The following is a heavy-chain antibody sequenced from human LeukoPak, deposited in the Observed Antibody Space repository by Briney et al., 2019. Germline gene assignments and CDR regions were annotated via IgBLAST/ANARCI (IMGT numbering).Heavy chain of an antibody. CDR1: GYTFTSYY. CDR3: ARARRQWLAPRPTPTFDY. Sequence: ASVKVSCKASGYTFTSYYMHWVRQAPGQGLEWMGIINPSGGSTSYAQKFQGRVTMTRDTSTSTVYMELSSLRSEDTAVYYCARARRQWLAPRPTPTFDYWGQGTLVTVSS. CDR2: INPSGGST. V-gene: IGHV1-46*01. J-gene: IGHJ4*02. D-gene: IGHD6-19*01.